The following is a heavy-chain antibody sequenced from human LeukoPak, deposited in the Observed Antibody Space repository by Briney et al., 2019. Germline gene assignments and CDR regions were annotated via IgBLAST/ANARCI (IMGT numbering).Heavy chain of an antibody. CDR3: ARAGITMVRGIQDYYFDY. J-gene: IGHJ4*02. V-gene: IGHV4-59*01. CDR2: IYYSGST. CDR1: GGSISSYY. D-gene: IGHD3-10*01. Sequence: PPETLSLTCTVSGGSISSYYWSWVRPPPGKGLGWIGYIYYSGSTNYNPSLKSRVTISVDTSKNQFSLKLSYVTAADTAVYYCARAGITMVRGIQDYYFDYWGQGTLVTVSS.